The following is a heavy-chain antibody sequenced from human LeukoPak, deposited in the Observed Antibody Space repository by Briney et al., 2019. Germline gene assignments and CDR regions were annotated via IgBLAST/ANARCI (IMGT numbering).Heavy chain of an antibody. V-gene: IGHV3-23*01. CDR2: ISGSGGST. CDR1: GFTFSGYA. Sequence: GGSLRLSCAASGFTFSGYAMSWVRQAPGKGLERVSAISGSGGSTYYADSVKGRFTISRDNSKNTLYLQMNSLRAEDTAVYYCAKVGASFYYGMDVWGQGTTVTVSS. D-gene: IGHD1-1*01. J-gene: IGHJ6*02. CDR3: AKVGASFYYGMDV.